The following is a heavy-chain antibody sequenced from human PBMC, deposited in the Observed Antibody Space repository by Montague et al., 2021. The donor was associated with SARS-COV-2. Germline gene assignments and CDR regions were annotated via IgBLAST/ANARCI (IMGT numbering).Heavy chain of an antibody. Sequence: SETLSLTCTVSGGSISSYYWSWIRQPPGKGLEWIGYIYYSGSTYXNPSLKSRVTISVDTSKNQFSLKPSSVTAADTAVYYCARTGITIFGVVTNFDYWGQGTLVTVSS. CDR3: ARTGITIFGVVTNFDY. CDR2: IYYSGST. V-gene: IGHV4-59*12. J-gene: IGHJ4*02. D-gene: IGHD3-3*01. CDR1: GGSISSYY.